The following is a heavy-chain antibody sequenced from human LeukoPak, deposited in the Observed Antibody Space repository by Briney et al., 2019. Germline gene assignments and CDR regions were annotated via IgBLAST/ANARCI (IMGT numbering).Heavy chain of an antibody. J-gene: IGHJ4*02. Sequence: GSLRLSCAASGLTFTFSTSGIHLVRQAPGKGLEWVAFIQYDGSEKYYADSVKGRCATSRDNSKNTVYLQMNSLTGEDTAIYYCAREGGTIEIGEFDYWGQGTLVTVSS. V-gene: IGHV3-30*02. CDR2: IQYDGSEK. D-gene: IGHD3-16*02. CDR3: AREGGTIEIGEFDY. CDR1: GLTFTFSTSG.